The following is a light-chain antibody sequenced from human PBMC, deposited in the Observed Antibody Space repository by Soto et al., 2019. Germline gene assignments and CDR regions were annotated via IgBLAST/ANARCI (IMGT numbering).Light chain of an antibody. CDR1: QGIRND. V-gene: IGKV1-33*01. CDR3: QQYDSSPIT. J-gene: IGKJ5*01. Sequence: DTQMTQSPSSLSASVGDIVTITFRASQGIRNDLGWYQQKPGKAPKLLIYDASNLETGVPSRFSGSGSGTDFTLTISRLEPEDFAVYYCQQYDSSPITFGQGTRLEIK. CDR2: DAS.